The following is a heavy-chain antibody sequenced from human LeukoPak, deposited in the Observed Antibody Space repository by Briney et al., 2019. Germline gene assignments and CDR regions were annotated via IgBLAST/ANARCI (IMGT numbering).Heavy chain of an antibody. J-gene: IGHJ4*02. CDR2: INPNSGGT. Sequence: ASVKVSCKASGYTFTGYHMHWVRQAPGQGLEWMGRINPNSGGTNYAQKFQGRVTMTRDTSISTAYMELSRLRSDDTAVYYCARSYYYGSEDYWGQGTLVTVSS. CDR3: ARSYYYGSEDY. V-gene: IGHV1-2*06. CDR1: GYTFTGYH. D-gene: IGHD3-10*01.